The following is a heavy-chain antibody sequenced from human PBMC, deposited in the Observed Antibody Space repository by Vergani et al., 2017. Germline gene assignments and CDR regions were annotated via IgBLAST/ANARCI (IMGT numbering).Heavy chain of an antibody. D-gene: IGHD3-22*01. V-gene: IGHV4-31*03. Sequence: QVQLQESGPGLVKPSQTLSLTCSVSGDSISSGVYYWNWIRQHPGKGLEWIGYIYSTGSTHHNPSLRRRINMSVDTSKNQFSLKLNSVTAADTAMYYCARMEGYDEGDAFRIGYFDSWGRGLLVTVSS. CDR2: IYSTGST. CDR3: ARMEGYDEGDAFRIGYFDS. CDR1: GDSISSGVYY. J-gene: IGHJ4*02.